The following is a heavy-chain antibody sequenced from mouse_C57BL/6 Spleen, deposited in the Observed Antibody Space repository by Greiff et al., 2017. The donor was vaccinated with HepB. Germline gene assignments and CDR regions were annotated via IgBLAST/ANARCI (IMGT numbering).Heavy chain of an antibody. V-gene: IGHV3-8*01. CDR1: GYSIPSDY. J-gene: IGHJ4*01. D-gene: IGHD1-1*01. Sequence: EVQLQGSGPGLAKPSQTLSLTCSVTGYSIPSDYWNWIRKFPGNKLEYMGYISYSGSTYYNPSLKSRISIIRDTFKNHYYLQLNSVTTEDTATYYCARRHYYGSSPSMDYWGKGTAVTVSS. CDR2: ISYSGST. CDR3: ARRHYYGSSPSMDY.